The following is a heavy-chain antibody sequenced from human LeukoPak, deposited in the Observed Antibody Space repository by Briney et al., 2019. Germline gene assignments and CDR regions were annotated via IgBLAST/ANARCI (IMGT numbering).Heavy chain of an antibody. Sequence: GGSLRLSCAASGLTFSAYWIHWVRQAPGKGLEWLADIRQDGGQTYYVDSVKGRFTISRDNAKNSLYLQLNSLRVEDTAVYYCAKDLVATGALDLWGQGTLVTVSS. CDR3: AKDLVATGALDL. CDR1: GLTFSAYW. D-gene: IGHD2-15*01. J-gene: IGHJ4*02. V-gene: IGHV3-7*01. CDR2: IRQDGGQT.